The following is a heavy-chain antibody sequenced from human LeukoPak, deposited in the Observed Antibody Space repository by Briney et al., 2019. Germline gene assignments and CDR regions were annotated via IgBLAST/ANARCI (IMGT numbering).Heavy chain of an antibody. CDR3: VRNGFYSLEY. D-gene: IGHD2-21*01. J-gene: IGHJ4*02. Sequence: KPSETLSLTCAVSGGSISNNDWWTWVRQLPGKGLAWIGEIHHSGGPHYTPSLESRITISVDKSRDEFSLKLMSVTAADTAMYYCVRNGFYSLEYWGQGTLVTVSS. CDR1: GGSISNNDW. CDR2: IHHSGGP. V-gene: IGHV4-4*02.